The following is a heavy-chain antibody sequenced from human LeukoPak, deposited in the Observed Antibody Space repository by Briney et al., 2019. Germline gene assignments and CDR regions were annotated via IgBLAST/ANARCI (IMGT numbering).Heavy chain of an antibody. Sequence: GGSLRLSCAASGFTFSSYWMSWVRQAPGKGLEWVANIKQDGSEKDYVDSVKGRFTISRDNAKNSLYLQMNSLRAEDTAVYYCARDLVTVYCSGGSCHDRYYFDYWGQGTLVTVSS. J-gene: IGHJ4*02. V-gene: IGHV3-7*01. CDR2: IKQDGSEK. CDR1: GFTFSSYW. D-gene: IGHD2-15*01. CDR3: ARDLVTVYCSGGSCHDRYYFDY.